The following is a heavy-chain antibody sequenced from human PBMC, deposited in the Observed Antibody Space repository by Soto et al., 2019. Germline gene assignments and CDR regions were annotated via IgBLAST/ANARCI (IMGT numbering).Heavy chain of an antibody. Sequence: SLINSCAAAGFTFSSYRMHLVRQVPGKGLEWVAVISYDGSNKYYADSVKGRFTISRDNSKNTLYLQMNSLRAEDTAVYYCAKDLSRYETTAGYWGQGTLVTVSS. CDR1: GFTFSSYR. V-gene: IGHV3-30*18. J-gene: IGHJ4*02. CDR2: ISYDGSNK. D-gene: IGHD4-17*01. CDR3: AKDLSRYETTAGY.